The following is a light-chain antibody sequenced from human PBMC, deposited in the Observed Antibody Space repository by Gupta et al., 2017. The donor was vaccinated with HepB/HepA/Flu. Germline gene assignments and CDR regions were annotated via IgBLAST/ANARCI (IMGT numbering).Light chain of an antibody. CDR1: SSNSGAGYD. CDR3: QSYDSSLSGVV. V-gene: IGLV1-40*01. Sequence: QSVLTKPPSVSGAPGQRVTISCTGSSSNSGAGYDVHWYQQLPGTAPKLLIYGNSNRPSGVPDRFSGSKSGTSASLAITGLQAEDEADYYCQSYDSSLSGVVFGGGTKLTV. J-gene: IGLJ2*01. CDR2: GNS.